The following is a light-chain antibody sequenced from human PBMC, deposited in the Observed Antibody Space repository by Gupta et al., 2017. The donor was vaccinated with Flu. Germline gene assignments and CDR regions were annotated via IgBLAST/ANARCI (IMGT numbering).Light chain of an antibody. CDR3: QSYDSSLSGWV. Sequence: QSVLTQPPSVSGAPGQRVTISCPGSSSNIGAGYDVHWYQQLPGTAPKILIYGNSNRPSGVPDRFSGSKSGTSASRASTGLQAEDEADYYCQSYDSSLSGWVFGGGTKLTVL. J-gene: IGLJ3*02. CDR1: SSNIGAGYD. V-gene: IGLV1-40*01. CDR2: GNS.